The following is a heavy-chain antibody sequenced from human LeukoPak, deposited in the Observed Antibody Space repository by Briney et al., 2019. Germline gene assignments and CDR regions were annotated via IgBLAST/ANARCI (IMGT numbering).Heavy chain of an antibody. CDR2: IYYSGST. D-gene: IGHD1-1*01. CDR1: GGSISSSSYY. J-gene: IGHJ4*02. V-gene: IGHV4-39*01. CDR3: ARPRGTGTRVPYDY. Sequence: PSETLSLTCTVSGGSISSSSYYWGWIRQPPGKGLEWIGSIYYSGSTYYNPSLKSRVTISVDTSKNQFSLKLSSVTAADTAVYYCARPRGTGTRVPYDYWGQGTLVTVSS.